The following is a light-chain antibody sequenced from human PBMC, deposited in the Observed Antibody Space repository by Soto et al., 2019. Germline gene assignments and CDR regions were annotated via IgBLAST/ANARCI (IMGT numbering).Light chain of an antibody. CDR3: SSYTSTNSWV. CDR2: EVT. J-gene: IGLJ3*02. CDR1: SSDVGGYNY. Sequence: QSALTQPASVSGSPGQSITISCTGTSSDVGGYNYVSWYQQHPGKAPKLVIYEVTKRPSGISDRFSGSKSGNAASLTITGLQAEDEADYYCSSYTSTNSWVFGGGTKLTVL. V-gene: IGLV2-14*01.